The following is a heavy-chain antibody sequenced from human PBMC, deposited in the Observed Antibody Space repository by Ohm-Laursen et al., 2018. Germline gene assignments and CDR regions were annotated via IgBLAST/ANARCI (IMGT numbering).Heavy chain of an antibody. CDR2: IWYDGSNK. D-gene: IGHD3-10*01. CDR3: ARDPGDGMDV. J-gene: IGHJ6*02. V-gene: IGHV3-33*08. Sequence: SLRLSCTASGFTFSDYYMSWVRQAPGKGLEWVAVIWYDGSNKYYADSVKGRFTISRGNSKNTLYLQMNSLRAEDTAVYYCARDPGDGMDVWGQGTTVTVSS. CDR1: GFTFSDYY.